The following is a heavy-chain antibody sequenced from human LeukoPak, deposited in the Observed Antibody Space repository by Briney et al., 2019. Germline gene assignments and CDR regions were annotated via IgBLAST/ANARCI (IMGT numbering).Heavy chain of an antibody. Sequence: GGSLRLSCAASGFTFSSYGMHWVRQAPGKGLEWVAFIRYDGSNKYYADSVKGRFTISRDNSKNTLYLQMNSLRAEDTAVYYCAKDRTLAGTTDIDYWGQGTLVTVSS. V-gene: IGHV3-30*02. CDR3: AKDRTLAGTTDIDY. CDR2: IRYDGSNK. D-gene: IGHD1-1*01. CDR1: GFTFSSYG. J-gene: IGHJ4*02.